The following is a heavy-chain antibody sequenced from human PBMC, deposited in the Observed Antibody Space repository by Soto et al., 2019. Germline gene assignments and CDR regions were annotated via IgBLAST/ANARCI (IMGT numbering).Heavy chain of an antibody. CDR2: IVPIFGTR. D-gene: IGHD3-22*01. CDR3: ARPYEGGYSSNHHYYYALDV. J-gene: IGHJ6*02. Sequence: QVQLVQSGAEVKKPGSSVKVSCKISGGTFSRYSISWVRQAPGQGVEWLGGIVPIFGTRNYAQKFQDRVTITTDESATTAHMELSNLRSEDTAVYYCARPYEGGYSSNHHYYYALDVWGQGTAVTVSS. CDR1: GGTFSRYS. V-gene: IGHV1-69*01.